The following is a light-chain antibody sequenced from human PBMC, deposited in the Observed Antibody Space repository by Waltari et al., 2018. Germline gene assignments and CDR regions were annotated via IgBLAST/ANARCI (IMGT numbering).Light chain of an antibody. J-gene: IGLJ2*01. Sequence: QAVLTQPSSLSASPGASASLTCTLRSGINVGAYRIYWYQQKPGSPPQYLLRYKSDSDKGLGSGVPSRFSGSKDASANEGILLSSGLQSDDEADYYCMIFHGNAWVFGGGTKLTVL. CDR3: MIFHGNAWV. CDR1: SGINVGAYR. CDR2: YKSDSDK. V-gene: IGLV5-45*03.